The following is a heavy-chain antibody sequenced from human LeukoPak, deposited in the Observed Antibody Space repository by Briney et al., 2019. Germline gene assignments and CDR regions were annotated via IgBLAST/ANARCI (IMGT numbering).Heavy chain of an antibody. D-gene: IGHD1-1*01. CDR2: MYYSGATYT. Sequence: SGTLSLTCTVSGGSISSRSHYWGWIRQPPGKGLEWIGSMYYSGATYTYHNPSVKSRLTISVDTSESQFSLKLSSVTAADTAVYYCARWATTTTTGAFDMWGQGTMVTVSS. CDR1: GGSISSRSHY. CDR3: ARWATTTTTGAFDM. J-gene: IGHJ3*02. V-gene: IGHV4-39*01.